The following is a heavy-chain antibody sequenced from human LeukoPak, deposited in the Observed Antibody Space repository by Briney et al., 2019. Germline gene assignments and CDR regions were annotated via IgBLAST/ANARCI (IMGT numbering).Heavy chain of an antibody. V-gene: IGHV3-33*01. Sequence: GGSLRLSCAASGFTFSSYGMHWVRQAPGKGLEWVAVIWYDGGNKYYADSVKGRFTISRDNSKNTLYLQMNSLRAEDTAVYYCARDTGYSYDFGYWGQGTLVTVSS. CDR2: IWYDGGNK. J-gene: IGHJ4*02. D-gene: IGHD5-18*01. CDR3: ARDTGYSYDFGY. CDR1: GFTFSSYG.